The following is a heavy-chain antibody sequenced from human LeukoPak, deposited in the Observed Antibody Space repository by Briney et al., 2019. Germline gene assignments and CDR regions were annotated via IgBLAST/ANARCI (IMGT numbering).Heavy chain of an antibody. CDR3: ARTVFLAGWHFDF. Sequence: SETLSLTYTVSDGYIGCHDWTWIRQPPGKGLEWIGYIYYSGNTNYNPSLKSRVTISIDTSKNRFSLELSSVTAADTVVYYCARTVFLAGWHFDFWGQGTLVTVSS. CDR1: DGYIGCHD. V-gene: IGHV4-59*08. CDR2: IYYSGNT. D-gene: IGHD3-9*01. J-gene: IGHJ4*02.